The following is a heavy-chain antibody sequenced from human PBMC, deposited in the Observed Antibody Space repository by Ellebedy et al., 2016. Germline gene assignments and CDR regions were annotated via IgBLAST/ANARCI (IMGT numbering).Heavy chain of an antibody. J-gene: IGHJ4*02. D-gene: IGHD3-16*02. CDR3: ARGLSFYDYVWGSYRYLAGVDY. Sequence: SETLSLTCTVSGGSISNSHYYWGWIRQPPGKGLEWIGSIYYNGNTYYNPSLKSRVTISVDTSKNQFSLRLRSVTAADTAVYYCARGLSFYDYVWGSYRYLAGVDYWGQGTLVTVSS. V-gene: IGHV4-39*07. CDR2: IYYNGNT. CDR1: GGSISNSHYY.